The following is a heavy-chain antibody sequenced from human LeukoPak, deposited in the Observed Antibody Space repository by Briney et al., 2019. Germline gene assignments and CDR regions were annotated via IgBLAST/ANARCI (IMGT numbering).Heavy chain of an antibody. D-gene: IGHD3-22*01. CDR3: ARHKITEYYDSSGYPDY. CDR2: IYYSGST. J-gene: IGHJ4*02. V-gene: IGHV4-59*01. CDR1: GGSISSYY. Sequence: PSETLSLTCTVSGGSISSYYWSWLRQPLGKGLEWIGYIYYSGSTNYNPSLKSRVTISVDTSKNQFSLKLSSVTAADTAVYYCARHKITEYYDSSGYPDYWGQGTLVTVSS.